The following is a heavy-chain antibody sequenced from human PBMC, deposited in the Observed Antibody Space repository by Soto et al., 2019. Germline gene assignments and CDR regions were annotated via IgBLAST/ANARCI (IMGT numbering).Heavy chain of an antibody. J-gene: IGHJ5*02. V-gene: IGHV4-30-2*06. CDR2: IFHSGST. CDR1: GGSFTSSASS. Sequence: SETLSLTCAVSGGSFTSSASSWSWIQHSPGKGLEWLGNIFHSGSTNYNPSLRGRVTMSMDKSKNHFSLKMTAVTAADTAVYYCARGVESVGCSGCSCLNWSDPWGKGFLVTVSS. CDR3: ARGVESVGCSGCSCLNWSDP. D-gene: IGHD2-15*01.